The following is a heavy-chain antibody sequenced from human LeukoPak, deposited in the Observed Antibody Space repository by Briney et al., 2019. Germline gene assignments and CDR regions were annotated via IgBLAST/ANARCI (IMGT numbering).Heavy chain of an antibody. CDR3: AKDLRYGSGTNTDY. D-gene: IGHD3-10*01. V-gene: IGHV3-30*18. CDR1: GFTFSSYG. CDR2: ISYDGSNK. J-gene: IGHJ4*02. Sequence: GGSLRLSRAASGFTFSSYGMRWVRQAPGKGLEWVGVISYDGSNKYYADSVKGRFTISRDNSKNTLYLQMNSLRAEDTAVYYCAKDLRYGSGTNTDYWGQGTLVTVSS.